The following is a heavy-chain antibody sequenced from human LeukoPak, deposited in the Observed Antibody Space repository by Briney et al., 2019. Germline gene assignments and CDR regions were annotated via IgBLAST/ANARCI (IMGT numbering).Heavy chain of an antibody. D-gene: IGHD3-22*01. CDR2: IYPADSDT. J-gene: IGHJ4*02. CDR3: ARLDGNTMID. Sequence: GESLKISCKGSGHRFISNWIGWVRHMPGKGLEWMGIIYPADSDTRYSPSFQGQVTISADKSISTAYLQWSSLKASDTAMYYCARLDGNTMIDWGQGTLVTVSS. CDR1: GHRFISNW. V-gene: IGHV5-51*01.